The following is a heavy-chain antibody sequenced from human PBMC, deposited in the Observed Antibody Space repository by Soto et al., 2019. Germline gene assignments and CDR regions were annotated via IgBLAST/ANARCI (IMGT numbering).Heavy chain of an antibody. D-gene: IGHD3-3*01. V-gene: IGHV1-2*02. CDR1: GYTFTGYY. CDR3: ARDQGYDFWSGYYYDYYYGMDV. CDR2: INPNSGGT. Sequence: ASVKVSCKASGYTFTGYYMHWVRQAPGQGLEWLGWINPNSGGTNYAQKFQGRVTMTRDTSISTAYMELSRLRSDATAVYYCARDQGYDFWSGYYYDYYYGMDVWGQGTTVTVSS. J-gene: IGHJ6*02.